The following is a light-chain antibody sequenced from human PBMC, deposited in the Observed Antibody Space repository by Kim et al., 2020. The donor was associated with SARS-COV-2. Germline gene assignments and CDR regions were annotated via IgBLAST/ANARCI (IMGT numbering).Light chain of an antibody. CDR3: QQRSNLPRT. V-gene: IGKV3-11*01. CDR2: DSS. J-gene: IGKJ2*01. Sequence: SLSPGERATRACRASQSISRYLAWYKHKPGQAPRLLIYDSSNRATGIPARFSGSGSGTDFTLTISSLEPEDFAIYYCQQRSNLPRTFGQGTKLEI. CDR1: QSISRY.